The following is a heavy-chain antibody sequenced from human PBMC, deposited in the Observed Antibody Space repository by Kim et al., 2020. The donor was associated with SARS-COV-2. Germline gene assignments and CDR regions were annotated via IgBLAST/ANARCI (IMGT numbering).Heavy chain of an antibody. V-gene: IGHV3-30*01. CDR3: ARGQQLVRAYHYYYYGMDV. Sequence: GRFTISRDNSKNTLYLQMNSLRAEDTAVYYCARGQQLVRAYHYYYYGMDVWGQGTTVTVSS. J-gene: IGHJ6*02. D-gene: IGHD6-13*01.